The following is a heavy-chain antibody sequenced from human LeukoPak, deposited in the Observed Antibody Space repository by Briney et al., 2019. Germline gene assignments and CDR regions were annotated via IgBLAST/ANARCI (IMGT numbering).Heavy chain of an antibody. D-gene: IGHD3-3*01. CDR1: GSFISSYY. CDR3: ARHSNFWDIDH. Sequence: SETLSLTCAVSGSFISSYYWTWIRQSPESGLEWIGYISAIGDTNYNPSLKSRVAMSVDTSKGQFSLRLTSVTAADTAVYYCARHSNFWDIDHWSPGALVTVSS. J-gene: IGHJ4*02. CDR2: ISAIGDT. V-gene: IGHV4-4*09.